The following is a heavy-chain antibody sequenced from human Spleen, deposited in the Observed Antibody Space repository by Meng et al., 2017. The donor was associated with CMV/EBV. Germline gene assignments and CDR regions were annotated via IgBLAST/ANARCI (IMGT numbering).Heavy chain of an antibody. CDR3: AKGEDYYYDRGGDY. CDR1: FSGAA. CDR2: IRTNANGYAA. D-gene: IGHD3-22*01. J-gene: IGHJ4*02. Sequence: FSGAAIHWVRQASGKGLEWVGRIRTNANGYAAEYGASVKGRFTISRDDSKETAYLQMNSLKVEDTAVYYCAKGEDYYYDRGGDYWGQGTLVTVSS. V-gene: IGHV3-73*01.